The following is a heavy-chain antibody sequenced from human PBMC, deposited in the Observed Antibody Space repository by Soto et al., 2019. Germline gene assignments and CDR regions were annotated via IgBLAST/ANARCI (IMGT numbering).Heavy chain of an antibody. Sequence: QVQLVESGGGVVQPGRSLRLSCAASGFTFSSYAMHWVRQAPGKGLEWVAVISYDGSNKYYADSVKGRFTISRDNSKNTLYLQMNSLRAEDTAVYYCARDFFRSSWYNGRLDYWGQGTLVTVSS. J-gene: IGHJ4*02. CDR1: GFTFSSYA. CDR3: ARDFFRSSWYNGRLDY. D-gene: IGHD6-13*01. V-gene: IGHV3-30-3*01. CDR2: ISYDGSNK.